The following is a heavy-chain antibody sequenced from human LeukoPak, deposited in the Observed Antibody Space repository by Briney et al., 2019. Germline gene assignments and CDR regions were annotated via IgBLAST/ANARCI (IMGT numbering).Heavy chain of an antibody. CDR1: GFTFSAYA. CDR3: ARALVYYDSSGYPIRDYFDH. J-gene: IGHJ4*02. Sequence: QPGGCLRLSCAASGFTFSAYAMHWVRQARGKGLEYVSAITNTGGNSYYANSVKGRFTISRDNSKNTLYLQMGSLRTEDMAVYYCARALVYYDSSGYPIRDYFDHWGQGTLVTVSS. V-gene: IGHV3-64*01. D-gene: IGHD3-22*01. CDR2: ITNTGGNS.